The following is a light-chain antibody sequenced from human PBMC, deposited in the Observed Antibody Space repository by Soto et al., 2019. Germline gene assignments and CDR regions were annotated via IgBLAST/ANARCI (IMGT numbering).Light chain of an antibody. J-gene: IGLJ1*01. Sequence: QSALTQPASVSGSPGQSITISCTGTSSDVGGYNYVSWYQQHPGKAPKLMIYEVSNRPSGVSNRFSGSKSGNTASLTISGLQPEDEADYYCSSYTSSSFDYVFGTGTKLTVL. V-gene: IGLV2-14*01. CDR1: SSDVGGYNY. CDR3: SSYTSSSFDYV. CDR2: EVS.